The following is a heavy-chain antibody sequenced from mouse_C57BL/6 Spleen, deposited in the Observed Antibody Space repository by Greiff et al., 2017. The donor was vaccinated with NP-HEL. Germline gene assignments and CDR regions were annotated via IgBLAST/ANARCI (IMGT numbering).Heavy chain of an antibody. V-gene: IGHV1-61*01. CDR1: GYTFTSYW. CDR2: IYHSDSET. J-gene: IGHJ1*03. CDR3: ARYYYDWYFDV. Sequence: QVQLQQPGAELVRPGSSVKLSCKASGYTFTSYWMDWVKQRPGQGLEWIGNIYHSDSETHYNQKFKDKATLTVDKSSSTAYMQLSSLTSEDSAVYYCARYYYDWYFDVWGTGTTVTVSS. D-gene: IGHD1-1*01.